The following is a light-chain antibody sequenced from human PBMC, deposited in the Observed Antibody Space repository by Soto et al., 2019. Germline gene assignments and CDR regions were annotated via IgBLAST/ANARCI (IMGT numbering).Light chain of an antibody. J-gene: IGLJ1*01. CDR3: QSYDSSLGNV. CDR1: SSNIGAGYD. CDR2: GNN. Sequence: QSVLTQPPSVSGAPGQRVTISCTGSSSNIGAGYDVHWYQQLPGTAPKLLIYGNNNRPSGVPDRFSGSKSGTSASLAITGLQAEGEADYYCQSYDSSLGNVFGTGTKVTVL. V-gene: IGLV1-40*01.